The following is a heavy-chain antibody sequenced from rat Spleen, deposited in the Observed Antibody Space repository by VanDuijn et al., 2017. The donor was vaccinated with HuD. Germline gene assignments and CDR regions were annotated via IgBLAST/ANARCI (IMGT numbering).Heavy chain of an antibody. V-gene: IGHV5-22*01. CDR2: ISYEGSST. CDR3: ARPDGYTYPFEY. J-gene: IGHJ2*01. Sequence: EVQLVESGGALVQPGRSMNLSCAASGFTFSDYYMAWVRQAPKKGLEWVASISYEGSSTYYGDSVKGRFTISRDNAKSTLYLQMNSLRSEDTATYYCARPDGYTYPFEYWGQGVMVTVSS. CDR1: GFTFSDYY. D-gene: IGHD1-4*01.